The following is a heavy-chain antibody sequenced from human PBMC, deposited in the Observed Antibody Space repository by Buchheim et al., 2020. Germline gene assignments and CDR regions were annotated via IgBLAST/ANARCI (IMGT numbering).Heavy chain of an antibody. CDR3: TKVRNSGWY. D-gene: IGHD6-19*01. V-gene: IGHV3-15*07. CDR2: IESKTAGGTT. J-gene: IGHJ4*02. CDR1: GFTFSNAW. Sequence: EVQLVESGGGLVKPGGSLRVSCAASGFTFSNAWMNWVRQAPGKGLEWVGRIESKTAGGTTDYAAPVKGRFTISRDDSKNTLYLQMNSLKTEDTAVYYCTKVRNSGWYWGQGTL.